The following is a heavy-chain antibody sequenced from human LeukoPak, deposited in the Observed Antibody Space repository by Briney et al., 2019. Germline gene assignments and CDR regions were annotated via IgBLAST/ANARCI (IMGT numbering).Heavy chain of an antibody. V-gene: IGHV4-59*01. CDR3: ARAERSGVKLDY. J-gene: IGHJ4*02. CDR2: IYYSGST. CDR1: GGSISSYY. Sequence: PSETLSLTCTVSGGSISSYYWSWIRQPPGKGLEWIGYIYYSGSTNYNPSLKSRVTISVDTSKNQFSLKLSSVTAADTAVYYCARAERSGVKLDYWGQGTLVSV. D-gene: IGHD3-10*01.